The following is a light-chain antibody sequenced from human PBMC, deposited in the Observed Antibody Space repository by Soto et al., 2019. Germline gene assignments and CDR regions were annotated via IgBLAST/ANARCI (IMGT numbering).Light chain of an antibody. Sequence: DIVLTQSPATLSVSLGERVSLSCWASQIISSNLAWYQQKPGQIPRLLIYGASARAAGIPARFSGSGSGTEFTLTISSLQSEDFAVYYCQQYNNWPQFTFGPGTKVDV. V-gene: IGKV3-15*01. CDR2: GAS. CDR3: QQYNNWPQFT. J-gene: IGKJ3*01. CDR1: QIISSN.